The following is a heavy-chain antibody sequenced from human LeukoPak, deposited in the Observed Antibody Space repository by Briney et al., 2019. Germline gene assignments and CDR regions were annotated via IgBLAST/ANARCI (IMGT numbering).Heavy chain of an antibody. D-gene: IGHD3-10*01. CDR1: GGSISSSSYY. Sequence: PSETLSLTCTVSGGSISSSSYYWGWIRQPPGKGLEWIGEINHSGSGNYNSSLKSRVTISVDTSKNQFSLKVSSVTAADTAVYYCARRMGRRFGERYYYYHYMDVWGKGTTVTISS. CDR2: INHSGSG. CDR3: ARRMGRRFGERYYYYHYMDV. J-gene: IGHJ6*03. V-gene: IGHV4-39*07.